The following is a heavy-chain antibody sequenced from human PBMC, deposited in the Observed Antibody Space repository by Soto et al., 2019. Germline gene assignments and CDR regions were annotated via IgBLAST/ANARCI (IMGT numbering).Heavy chain of an antibody. Sequence: SVKVSCKASGGTFGSDPISWVRQAPGQGLEWMGGIAPIFGTTNFAQKFQGRLTITANEATSTAYMDLSSLRFEDTAVYYCAKERLSSGWSGIGPFDIWG. V-gene: IGHV1-69*13. CDR1: GGTFGSDP. CDR2: IAPIFGTT. CDR3: AKERLSSGWSGIGPFDI. D-gene: IGHD6-19*01. J-gene: IGHJ3*02.